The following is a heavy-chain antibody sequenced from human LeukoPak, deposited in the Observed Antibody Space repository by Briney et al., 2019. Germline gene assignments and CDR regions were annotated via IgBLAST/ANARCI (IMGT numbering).Heavy chain of an antibody. V-gene: IGHV3-23*01. CDR1: GFTFSNYA. J-gene: IGHJ4*02. Sequence: GGSLRLSCAASGFTFSNYALSWVRQAPGKGLEWVSDISGSGGSTYYADSVKGRFTISRDNSKNTMYLQMSSLRPEDTAVYYCAKEASRGSSFAYTPIEKPYYLDYWGQGTLVTVSS. D-gene: IGHD5-18*01. CDR3: AKEASRGSSFAYTPIEKPYYLDY. CDR2: ISGSGGST.